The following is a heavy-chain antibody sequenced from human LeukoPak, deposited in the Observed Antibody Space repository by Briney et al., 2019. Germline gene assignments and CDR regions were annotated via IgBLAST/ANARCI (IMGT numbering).Heavy chain of an antibody. CDR2: ISYDGSNK. J-gene: IGHJ4*02. V-gene: IGHV3-30*18. D-gene: IGHD6-13*01. CDR3: AKKDGSSWYSDY. CDR1: EFTFSSYG. Sequence: PGGSLRLSCAASEFTFSSYGMHWVRQAPGKGLEWVAVISYDGSNKYYADSVKGRFTISRDNSKNTLYLQMNSLSAEDTAVYYCAKKDGSSWYSDYWGQGTLVTVSS.